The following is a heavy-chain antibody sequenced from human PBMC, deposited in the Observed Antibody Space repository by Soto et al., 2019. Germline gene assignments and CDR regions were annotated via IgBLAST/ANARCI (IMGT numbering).Heavy chain of an antibody. CDR3: ARVEGGSGWKRPYFDY. D-gene: IGHD6-19*01. CDR1: GGSISSYY. Sequence: SETLSLTCTVSGGSISSYYWSWIRQPPGKGLEWIGYIYYSGSTNYNPSLKSRVTISVDTSKNQFSLTLSSVTAADTAVYYCARVEGGSGWKRPYFDYWGQGTLVTVSS. J-gene: IGHJ4*02. V-gene: IGHV4-59*01. CDR2: IYYSGST.